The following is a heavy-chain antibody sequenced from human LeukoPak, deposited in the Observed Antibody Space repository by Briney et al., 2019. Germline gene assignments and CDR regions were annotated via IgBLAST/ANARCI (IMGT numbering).Heavy chain of an antibody. J-gene: IGHJ4*02. V-gene: IGHV4-38-2*01. CDR3: ARGYYGSGSYYFDY. Sequence: PSETLSLTCAVSGYSISSGYYWGWLRQPPGKGLEWIGSIYHSGSTYYNPSLKSRVTISVDTSKNQFSLKLSSVTAAEAAVYYCARGYYGSGSYYFDYWGQGTLVTVSS. D-gene: IGHD3-10*01. CDR2: IYHSGST. CDR1: GYSISSGYY.